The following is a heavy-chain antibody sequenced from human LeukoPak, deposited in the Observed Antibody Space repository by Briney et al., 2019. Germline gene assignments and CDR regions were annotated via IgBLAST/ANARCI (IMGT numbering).Heavy chain of an antibody. CDR1: GYTFTGYY. J-gene: IGHJ6*02. V-gene: IGHV1-2*02. D-gene: IGHD3-10*01. Sequence: ASVTVSYKASGYTFTGYYMHWVRQAPGQGREGMGWINPNSGGKNYEQKFQGRVNTTRDTSISTAYMELSRLRSDDTAVYYCARGVDYYGMDVWGQGTTVTVSS. CDR3: ARGVDYYGMDV. CDR2: INPNSGGK.